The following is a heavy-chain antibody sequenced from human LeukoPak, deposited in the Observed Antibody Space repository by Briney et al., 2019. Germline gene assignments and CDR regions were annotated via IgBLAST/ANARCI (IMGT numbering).Heavy chain of an antibody. CDR1: GFTFNNFA. V-gene: IGHV3-30-3*01. CDR3: ARHSFWSPQGALDI. J-gene: IGHJ3*02. D-gene: IGHD3-3*01. Sequence: GGSLRLSCAASGFTFNNFAMHWVRQAPGKGLKWVAVISYDGSHKYYVDSVKGRFTISRDNSKNTLFLEMNSLRAEDTAVYYCARHSFWSPQGALDIWGQGTMVTVSS. CDR2: ISYDGSHK.